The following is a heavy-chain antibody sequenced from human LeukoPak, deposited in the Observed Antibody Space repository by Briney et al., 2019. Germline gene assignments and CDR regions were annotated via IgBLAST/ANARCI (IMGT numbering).Heavy chain of an antibody. CDR2: IYPGDSDT. V-gene: IGHV5-51*01. D-gene: IGHD2-15*01. Sequence: GESLKISCKGSGYSFTSYWIGWVRQMPGKGLEWMGIIYPGDSDTRYSPSFQGQVTISADKSISTAYLQWSSLKASDTAMYYCARRPGYCSGGSCYYYCGMDVWGQGTTVTVSS. CDR1: GYSFTSYW. CDR3: ARRPGYCSGGSCYYYCGMDV. J-gene: IGHJ6*02.